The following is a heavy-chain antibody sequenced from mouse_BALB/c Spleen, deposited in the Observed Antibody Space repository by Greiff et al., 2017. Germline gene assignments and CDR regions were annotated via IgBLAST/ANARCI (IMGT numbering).Heavy chain of an antibody. Sequence: QVQLQQPGAELVKPGASVKLSCKASGYTFTSYWMHWVKQRPGQGLEWIGEINPSNGRTNYNEKFKSKATLTVDKSSSTAYMQLSSLTSEDSAVYYCARNWDGPWLAYWGQGTLVTVSA. CDR1: GYTFTSYW. V-gene: IGHV1S81*02. CDR3: ARNWDGPWLAY. CDR2: INPSNGRT. D-gene: IGHD4-1*01. J-gene: IGHJ3*01.